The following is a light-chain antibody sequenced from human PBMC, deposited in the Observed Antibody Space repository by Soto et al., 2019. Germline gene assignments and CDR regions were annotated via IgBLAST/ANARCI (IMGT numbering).Light chain of an antibody. CDR3: QEVNSFPRA. V-gene: IGKV1-12*01. J-gene: IGKJ2*01. Sequence: GDTVTIPCRASQDISTWLAWYQQKPGKVPKVLIYAASTLQPGVPSRFSGGGSGTDFSLTISSLQPEDFATYYCQEVNSFPRAFGQGTKLEIK. CDR2: AAS. CDR1: QDISTW.